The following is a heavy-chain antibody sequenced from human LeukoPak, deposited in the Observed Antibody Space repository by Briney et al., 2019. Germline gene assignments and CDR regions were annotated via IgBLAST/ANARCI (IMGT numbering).Heavy chain of an antibody. D-gene: IGHD3-22*01. CDR3: ARSALLVSQENNYESSGDEYFQH. CDR1: GGSITSSSYY. Sequence: PSETLSLTCSVSGGSITSSSYYWGWIRQPPGKGLEWIGYIYYSGSTYYNPSLKSRVTISVDTSKNQFSLKLSSVTAADTAVYYCARSALLVSQENNYESSGDEYFQHWGQGTLVTVSS. V-gene: IGHV4-39*07. CDR2: IYYSGST. J-gene: IGHJ1*01.